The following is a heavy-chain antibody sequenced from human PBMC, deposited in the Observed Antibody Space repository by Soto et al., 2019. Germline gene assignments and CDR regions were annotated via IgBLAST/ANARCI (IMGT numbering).Heavy chain of an antibody. CDR1: GDSFTSDW. J-gene: IGHJ6*02. V-gene: IGHV5-10-1*01. Sequence: PXGFLEIFCRGCGDSFTSDWISWVRHIAGEGVGWGGMIDPGGTYTNYRPSFEGHVTIAADTSISTAYLQWSSLNASDTARYYCASSPGGPVHYYYYGMDVWGQGTTVTVSS. D-gene: IGHD3-16*01. CDR3: ASSPGGPVHYYYYGMDV. CDR2: IDPGGTYT.